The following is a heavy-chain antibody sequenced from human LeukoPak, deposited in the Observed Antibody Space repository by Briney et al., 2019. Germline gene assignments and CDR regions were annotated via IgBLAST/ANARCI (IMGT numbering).Heavy chain of an antibody. J-gene: IGHJ4*02. CDR1: GFTFSSYG. CDR2: ISYDGSNK. V-gene: IGHV3-30*18. CDR3: AKGSMSLDY. Sequence: GGSLRLSCAASGFTFSSYGMHWVRQAPGKGLEWVAVISYDGSNKHYADSVRGRFTISRDNSKNTLYLQMNSLRAEDTAVYYCAKGSMSLDYWGQGTLVTVSS. D-gene: IGHD2/OR15-2a*01.